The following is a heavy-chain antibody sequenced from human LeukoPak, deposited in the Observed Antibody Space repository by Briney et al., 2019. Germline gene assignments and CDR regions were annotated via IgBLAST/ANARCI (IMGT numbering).Heavy chain of an antibody. D-gene: IGHD5-12*01. CDR3: ARVGSGYDLPTDY. CDR2: INPSGGST. V-gene: IGHV1-46*01. Sequence: GASVKVSCKASGYTFTSYYMHCVRQAPGQWLEWMGIINPSGGSTSYAQKFQGRVTMTRDTSTSTVYLELRSLRSEDTAVYYCARVGSGYDLPTDYSGQGTLVNVSS. J-gene: IGHJ4*02. CDR1: GYTFTSYY.